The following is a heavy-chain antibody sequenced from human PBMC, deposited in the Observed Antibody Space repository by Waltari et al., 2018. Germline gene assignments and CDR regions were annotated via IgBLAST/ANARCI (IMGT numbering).Heavy chain of an antibody. CDR1: GYTFTSYD. J-gene: IGHJ3*02. D-gene: IGHD1-26*01. Sequence: QVQLVQSGAEVKKPGASVKVSCKASGYTFTSYDINWVRPATGQGLEWMGWMNPNSGNTGYAQKFQGRVTMTRNTSISTAYMELSSLRSEDTAVYYCATGLHALSRELLVIGDAFDIWGQGTMVTVSS. V-gene: IGHV1-8*01. CDR2: MNPNSGNT. CDR3: ATGLHALSRELLVIGDAFDI.